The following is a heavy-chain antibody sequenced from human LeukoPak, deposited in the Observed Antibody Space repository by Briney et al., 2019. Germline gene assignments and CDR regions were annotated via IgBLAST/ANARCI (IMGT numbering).Heavy chain of an antibody. CDR2: IYNSGST. D-gene: IGHD3-22*01. CDR1: GGSISSYY. J-gene: IGHJ3*02. Sequence: PSETVSLTCTVSGGSISSYYWSWIRQPPGKGLEWIGYIYNSGSTNYNPSLRSRVTISVDTSKNQFSLKLSSVTAADTAVYYCARSDSSGYYNWAFDIWGQGTMVTVSS. V-gene: IGHV4-59*01. CDR3: ARSDSSGYYNWAFDI.